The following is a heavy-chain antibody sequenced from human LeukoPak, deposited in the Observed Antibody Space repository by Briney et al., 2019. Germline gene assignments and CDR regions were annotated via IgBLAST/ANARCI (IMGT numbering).Heavy chain of an antibody. Sequence: SETLSLTCAVYGGSFSGYYWSWIRQPPGKGLEWIGEINHSGRTNYNPSLKSRVTISVDTSKNQFSLRLSSVTAADTALYYCAKRELPHAFDIWGQGTVVTVSS. V-gene: IGHV4-34*01. CDR2: INHSGRT. CDR1: GGSFSGYY. CDR3: AKRELPHAFDI. D-gene: IGHD1-7*01. J-gene: IGHJ3*02.